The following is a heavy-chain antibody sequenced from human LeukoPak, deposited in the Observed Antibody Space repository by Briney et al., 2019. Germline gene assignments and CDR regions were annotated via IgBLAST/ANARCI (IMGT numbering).Heavy chain of an antibody. D-gene: IGHD3-22*01. CDR1: GYTFTSYG. CDR3: ARDRFHYYYDSSGYQTYFDY. J-gene: IGHJ4*02. V-gene: IGHV1-18*01. Sequence: ASVKVSCKASGYTFTSYGISWVRQAPGQGLEWMGWISAYNGNTNYAQKLQGRVTMTTDTSTSTAYMELRSLRSDDTAVYYCARDRFHYYYDSSGYQTYFDYWGQGTLVTVSS. CDR2: ISAYNGNT.